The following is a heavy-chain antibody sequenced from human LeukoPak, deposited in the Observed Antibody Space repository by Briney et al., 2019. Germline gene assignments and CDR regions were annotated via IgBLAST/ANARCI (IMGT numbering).Heavy chain of an antibody. V-gene: IGHV1-8*01. D-gene: IGHD6-13*01. CDR3: AREGSSWYADAFDI. CDR2: MNPNSGNT. CDR1: GYTFTNYG. J-gene: IGHJ3*02. Sequence: WASVKVSCKASGYTFTNYGITWVRQAPGQGLEWMGWMNPNSGNTGYAQKFQGRVTMTRNTSISTAYRALSSLRSEDTAVYYCAREGSSWYADAFDIWGQGTMVTVSS.